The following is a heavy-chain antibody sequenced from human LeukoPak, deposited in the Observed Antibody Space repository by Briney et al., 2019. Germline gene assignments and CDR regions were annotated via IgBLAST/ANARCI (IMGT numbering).Heavy chain of an antibody. V-gene: IGHV3-7*01. Sequence: GGSLRLSCAASGFTFSSYWMSWVRQAPGKGLEWVANIKQDGSKKYYVDSVKGRFTISRDNAKNSLYLQMNSLRAEDTAVYYCARDSHYDFWSGYPPSGWYFDLWGRGTLVTVSS. D-gene: IGHD3-3*01. CDR1: GFTFSSYW. J-gene: IGHJ2*01. CDR2: IKQDGSKK. CDR3: ARDSHYDFWSGYPPSGWYFDL.